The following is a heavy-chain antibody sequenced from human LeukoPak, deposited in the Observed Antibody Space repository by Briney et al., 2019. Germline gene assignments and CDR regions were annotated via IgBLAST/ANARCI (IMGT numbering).Heavy chain of an antibody. Sequence: SETLSLTCTVSGGSISSYYWSWIRQPPGKGLEWIGYIYYNGSTNYNPSLKSRVTISVDTSKNQFSLKLSSVTAADTAVYYCAREGIVGATTSYNWFDPWGQGTLVTVSS. V-gene: IGHV4-59*01. CDR1: GGSISSYY. CDR2: IYYNGST. D-gene: IGHD1-26*01. J-gene: IGHJ5*02. CDR3: AREGIVGATTSYNWFDP.